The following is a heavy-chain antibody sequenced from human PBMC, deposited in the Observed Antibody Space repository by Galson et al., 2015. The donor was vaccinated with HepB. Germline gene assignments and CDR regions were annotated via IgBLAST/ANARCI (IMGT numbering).Heavy chain of an antibody. D-gene: IGHD1-26*01. Sequence: SLRLSCAASQFTFSNYNMHGVRQAPGEGLEWVSYISSGSSTIYYADAVKGRFTISRDNAKNSLYLQMNSLRDEDTAVYYCARSPHSWDGMDVWGQGTTVTVSS. CDR2: ISSGSSTI. CDR1: QFTFSNYN. CDR3: ARSPHSWDGMDV. J-gene: IGHJ6*02. V-gene: IGHV3-48*02.